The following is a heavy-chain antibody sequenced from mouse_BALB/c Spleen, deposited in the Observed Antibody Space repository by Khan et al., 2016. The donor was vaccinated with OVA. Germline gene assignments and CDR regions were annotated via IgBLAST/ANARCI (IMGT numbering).Heavy chain of an antibody. D-gene: IGHD1-1*01. CDR1: GYSFTDYI. CDR3: ARRDYGSSDPGFAY. V-gene: IGHV1-77*01. CDR2: IYPGSGSI. J-gene: IGHJ3*01. Sequence: QVRLQQSGPELVMPGASVKMSCKASGYSFTDYIITWVKQRTGQGLQWIGEIYPGSGSIYSNEKFKGKATLTADKSSNTAYMQLSSLTSEDSAVYFCARRDYGSSDPGFAYWGQGTLVTVSA.